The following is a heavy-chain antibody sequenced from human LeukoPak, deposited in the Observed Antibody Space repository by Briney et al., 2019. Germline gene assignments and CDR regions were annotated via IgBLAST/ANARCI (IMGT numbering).Heavy chain of an antibody. CDR2: IYSSDAT. D-gene: IGHD1-14*01. CDR3: ARETPGSRVFDS. J-gene: IGHJ4*02. V-gene: IGHV3-66*01. CDR1: GFTLTRNH. Sequence: GGSLRLSCAASGFTLTRNHMNWVRQVPGKGLEWVSIIYSSDATYYSDSVKGRFTVSRDKAKNTLYLQMNSLRADDTAVYYCARETPGSRVFDSWGQGTLVTVSS.